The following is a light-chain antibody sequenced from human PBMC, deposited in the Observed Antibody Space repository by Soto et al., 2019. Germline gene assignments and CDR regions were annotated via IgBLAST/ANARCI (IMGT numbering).Light chain of an antibody. Sequence: SYELTEPPSVSVAAGKTARITCGGNHSGSKSVHWYQQKPGQAPVLVIYYDSDRPSGMPERFFSSNSGNTATLTIGRVEAGHEADYYCQVLDSSSDVVLGGGTKLTVL. CDR1: HSGSKS. J-gene: IGLJ2*01. CDR2: YDS. CDR3: QVLDSSSDVV. V-gene: IGLV3-21*04.